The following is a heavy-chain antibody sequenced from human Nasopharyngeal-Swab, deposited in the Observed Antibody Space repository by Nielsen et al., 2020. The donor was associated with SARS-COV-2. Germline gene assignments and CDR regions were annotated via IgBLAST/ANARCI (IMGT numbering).Heavy chain of an antibody. J-gene: IGHJ4*02. CDR2: IHPNSGST. CDR1: AYTFTGYY. V-gene: IGHV1-2*02. D-gene: IGHD3-3*01. CDR3: ATLKSPYYAFDY. Sequence: ASVKVSCKASAYTFTGYYIYWVRQAPGQGLEWMGWIHPNSGSTTSAQKFQGRVTLTRDRSITTAYMEVSRLTSDDTAVYYCATLKSPYYAFDYWGQGTLVTVSS.